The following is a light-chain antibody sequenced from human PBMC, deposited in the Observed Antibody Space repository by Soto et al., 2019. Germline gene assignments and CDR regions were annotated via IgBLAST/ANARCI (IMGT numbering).Light chain of an antibody. CDR1: QSVRSF. Sequence: DIVLTQSPATLSLSPGERATLSFRASQSVRSFLAWYQQKPGQTPRLLIYDASNRATGIPARFNGSGSGTDLTLTIISLEPEDFAVYYCQQRSNWPWTFGQGTKVDI. V-gene: IGKV3-11*01. CDR3: QQRSNWPWT. J-gene: IGKJ1*01. CDR2: DAS.